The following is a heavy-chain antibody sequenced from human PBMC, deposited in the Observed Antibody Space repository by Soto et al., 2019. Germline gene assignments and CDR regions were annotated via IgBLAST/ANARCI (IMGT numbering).Heavy chain of an antibody. V-gene: IGHV3-21*01. CDR1: GFTFSSYS. J-gene: IGHJ6*02. D-gene: IGHD6-13*01. CDR2: ISSSSSYI. CDR3: ARDQSPHTAAGFGMDV. Sequence: GGSLRLSCAASGFTFSSYSMSWVRQAPGKGLEWVSSISSSSSYIYYADSVKGRFTISRDNAKNSLYLQMNSLRAEDTAVYYCARDQSPHTAAGFGMDVWGQGTTVTVSS.